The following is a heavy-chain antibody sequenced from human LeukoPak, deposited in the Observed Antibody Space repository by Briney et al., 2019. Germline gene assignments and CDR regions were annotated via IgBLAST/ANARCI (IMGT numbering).Heavy chain of an antibody. CDR2: INPNSGGT. D-gene: IGHD2-15*01. V-gene: IGHV1-2*06. Sequence: ASVKVSCKASGYTFTGYYMHWVRQAPGQGLEWMGRINPNSGGTNYAQKFQGRVTMTRDTSISTAYMELSRLRSDGTAVYYCARGIIGYCSGGSCYPTGAFDIWGQGTMVTVSS. J-gene: IGHJ3*02. CDR1: GYTFTGYY. CDR3: ARGIIGYCSGGSCYPTGAFDI.